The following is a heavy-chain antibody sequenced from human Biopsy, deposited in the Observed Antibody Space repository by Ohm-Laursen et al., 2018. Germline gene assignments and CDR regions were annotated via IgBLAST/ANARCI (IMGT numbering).Heavy chain of an antibody. CDR1: GYTFTGYH. CDR2: INAMTGDT. D-gene: IGHD3-22*01. CDR3: TRGGYYYDSLAYYYWFDP. Sequence: ASVKVSCKASGYTFTGYHVHWVRQAPGQGLEWMGWINAMTGDTNYAQKFQGRVTMTRDTSISTAYVELSSLRSDDTAVYYCTRGGYYYDSLAYYYWFDPWGQGTLVTVSS. V-gene: IGHV1-2*02. J-gene: IGHJ5*02.